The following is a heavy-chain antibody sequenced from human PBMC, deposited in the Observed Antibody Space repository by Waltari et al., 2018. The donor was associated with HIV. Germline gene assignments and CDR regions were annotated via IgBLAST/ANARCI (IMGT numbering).Heavy chain of an antibody. Sequence: QLQLQESGPALVKPSDTLPLTCTVSTGYITQSYYWGWVRQSPGTGLEWIGNVYSNGVTHCTPSLEIRVTMSVDTSKNQFSLTLTSVTAADTALYFCATLRTVTGTIDDWGQGILVTVSS. CDR2: VYSNGVT. V-gene: IGHV4-39*01. CDR1: TGYITQSYY. CDR3: ATLRTVTGTIDD. D-gene: IGHD4-17*01. J-gene: IGHJ4*02.